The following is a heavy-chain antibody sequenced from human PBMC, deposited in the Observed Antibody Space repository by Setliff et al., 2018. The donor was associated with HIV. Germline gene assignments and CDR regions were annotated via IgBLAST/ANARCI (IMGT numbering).Heavy chain of an antibody. J-gene: IGHJ6*03. D-gene: IGHD2-15*01. CDR2: ISSSTSTI. CDR1: GFIFSSYS. V-gene: IGHV3-48*01. Sequence: PGGSLRLSCAASGFIFSSYSMNWVRQAPGKGLEWVSYISSSTSTIYYADSVKGRFTISRDNAKNSLYLQMNGLRAEDTAVYYCARGGGQYCSGGSCSSRFHYYYYYMDVWGKGTTVTVSS. CDR3: ARGGGQYCSGGSCSSRFHYYYYYMDV.